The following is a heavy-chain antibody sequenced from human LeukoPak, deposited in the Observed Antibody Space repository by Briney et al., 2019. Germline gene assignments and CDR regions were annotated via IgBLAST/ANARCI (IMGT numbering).Heavy chain of an antibody. V-gene: IGHV1-69*04. J-gene: IGHJ6*02. CDR1: GGTFSSYA. CDR3: ARDPPLSQHFACSGGSCYSGVLAHYYYYGMDV. CDR2: IIPILGIA. D-gene: IGHD2-15*01. Sequence: AASVKVSCKASGGTFSSYAISWVRQAPGQGLEWMGRIIPILGIANYAQKFQGRVTITADKSTSTAYMELSSLRSEDTAVYYCARDPPLSQHFACSGGSCYSGVLAHYYYYGMDVWGQGTTVTVSS.